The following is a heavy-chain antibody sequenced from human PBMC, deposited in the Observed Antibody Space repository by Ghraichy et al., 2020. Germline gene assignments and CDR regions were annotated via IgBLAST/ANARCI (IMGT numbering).Heavy chain of an antibody. V-gene: IGHV4-39*01. CDR3: ARHAFYYDSSGYYEDYFDY. CDR1: GGSVSSNSYY. J-gene: IGHJ4*02. Sequence: SQTLSLTCTVSGGSVSSNSYYWGWIRQPPGKGLEWIASLYYSGNTYYNPSLKSRVAISVDTSKNQFSLKLNSVTAADTAVYYCARHAFYYDSSGYYEDYFDYWGQGTLVTVSS. CDR2: LYYSGNT. D-gene: IGHD3-22*01.